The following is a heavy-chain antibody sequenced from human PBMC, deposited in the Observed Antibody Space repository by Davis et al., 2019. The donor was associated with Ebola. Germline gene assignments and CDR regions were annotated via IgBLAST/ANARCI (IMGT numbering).Heavy chain of an antibody. CDR3: ARGRGHYESSGGDF. CDR2: MNPNSGNT. D-gene: IGHD3-22*01. J-gene: IGHJ4*02. CDR1: GYTFTSYD. V-gene: IGHV1-8*01. Sequence: ASVKVSCKASGYTFTSYDINWVRQATGQGLEWMGWMNPNSGNTGYAQKFQGRISMTTDTSISTAYMELSSLRSEDTAVYYCARGRGHYESSGGDFWGQGTLVTVSS.